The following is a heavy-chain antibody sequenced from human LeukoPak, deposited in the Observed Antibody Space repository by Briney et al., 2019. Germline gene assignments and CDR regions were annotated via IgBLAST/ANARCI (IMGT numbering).Heavy chain of an antibody. D-gene: IGHD3-22*01. CDR1: GYTFTGYY. CDR2: INPNSGGT. V-gene: IGHV1-2*02. J-gene: IGHJ4*02. Sequence: ASVKVSCKASGYTFTGYYMHWVRQAPGQGLEWMGWINPNSGGTNYAQKFQGRVTMTRDTSISTAYMELSRLRSDDTAVYYCARDYYDSRSDEDWGQGTLVTVSS. CDR3: ARDYYDSRSDED.